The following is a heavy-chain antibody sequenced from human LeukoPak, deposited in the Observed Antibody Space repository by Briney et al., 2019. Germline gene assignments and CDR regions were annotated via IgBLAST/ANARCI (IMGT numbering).Heavy chain of an antibody. CDR2: IYTSGST. D-gene: IGHD3-22*01. J-gene: IGHJ4*02. CDR1: GGSISSGSYY. Sequence: SETLSLTCTVSGGSISSGSYYWRWIRQPAGKGLEWIGRIYTSGSTNYNPSLKSRVTISVDTSKNQFSLTLSSVTAADTAVYYCARDEEYYYDSSVWGQGTLVTVSS. V-gene: IGHV4-61*02. CDR3: ARDEEYYYDSSV.